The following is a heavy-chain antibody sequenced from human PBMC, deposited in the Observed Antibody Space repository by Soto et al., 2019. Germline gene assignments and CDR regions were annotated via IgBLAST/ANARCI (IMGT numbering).Heavy chain of an antibody. J-gene: IGHJ5*02. CDR3: VRDGHCLTTSCYGNWFDP. D-gene: IGHD2-2*01. Sequence: EVQLVESGGGLVQPGGSLRLSCAASGFTFSTYWMHWIRQVPGKGLEWVSRINSDASHTYYADSVKGRFTISRDNAKNTRHLELNSLRAEDTAVYYCVRDGHCLTTSCYGNWFDPWGQGTLVTVSS. CDR1: GFTFSTYW. V-gene: IGHV3-74*01. CDR2: INSDASHT.